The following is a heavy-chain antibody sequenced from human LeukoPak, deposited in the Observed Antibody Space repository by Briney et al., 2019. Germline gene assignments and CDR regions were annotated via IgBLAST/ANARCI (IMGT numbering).Heavy chain of an antibody. CDR3: ARGRAARPGNYFDY. J-gene: IGHJ4*02. CDR2: ISAYNGNT. Sequence: ASVKVSCKASGYTFTSYGISWVRQGPGQRLEWMGWISAYNGNTNYAQKLQGRVTMTTDTSTSTAYMELRSLRSDDTAVYYCARGRAARPGNYFDYWGQGTLVTVSS. CDR1: GYTFTSYG. V-gene: IGHV1-18*01. D-gene: IGHD6-6*01.